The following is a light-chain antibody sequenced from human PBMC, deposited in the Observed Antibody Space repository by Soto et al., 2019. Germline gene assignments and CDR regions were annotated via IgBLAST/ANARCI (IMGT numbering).Light chain of an antibody. Sequence: DIQMTQSPSTLSASVGDRVTITCRASQSISIWLAWYQQKPGKAPKLLIYKASSLQSGVPSRFSGTGSGTEFTLTISSLQPDDFATYYCQQFTAYSGTFGQGTKVEI. CDR2: KAS. CDR1: QSISIW. V-gene: IGKV1-5*03. J-gene: IGKJ1*01. CDR3: QQFTAYSGT.